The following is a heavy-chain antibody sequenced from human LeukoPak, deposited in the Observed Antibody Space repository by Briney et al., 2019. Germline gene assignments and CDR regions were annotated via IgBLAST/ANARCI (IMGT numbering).Heavy chain of an antibody. CDR1: GFTFSSYG. CDR2: ISYDGSNK. V-gene: IGHV3-30*18. D-gene: IGHD3-22*01. CDR3: AKDLMIVVEDDAFDI. Sequence: GRSLRLSCAASGFTFSSYGMHWVRQAPGKGLEWVAVISYDGSNKYYADSVKGRFTISRDNSKNTLYLQMNSLRAEDTAVYYCAKDLMIVVEDDAFDIWGQGTMVTVSS. J-gene: IGHJ3*02.